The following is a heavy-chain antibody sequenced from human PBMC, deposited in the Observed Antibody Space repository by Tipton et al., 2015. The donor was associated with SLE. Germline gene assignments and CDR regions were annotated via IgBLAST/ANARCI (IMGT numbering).Heavy chain of an antibody. CDR3: ARTYGANAFDI. CDR2: IYHTGST. Sequence: TLSLTCTVSGGSMNDYYWSWIRKSPGKGLEWIGYIYHTGSTNFNPSFKSRVSMSVDMSKHLFSLRLASVTSADTAVYYFARTYGANAFDIWGQGTMVTVSS. CDR1: GGSMNDYY. J-gene: IGHJ3*02. V-gene: IGHV4-59*01. D-gene: IGHD4-17*01.